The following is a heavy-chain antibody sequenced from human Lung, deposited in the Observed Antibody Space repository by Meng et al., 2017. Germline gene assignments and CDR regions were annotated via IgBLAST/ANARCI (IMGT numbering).Heavy chain of an antibody. CDR3: ARGTPGRSYSDY. J-gene: IGHJ4*02. CDR2: LGSHDGDT. CDR1: DYTFTGYG. V-gene: IGHV1-18*01. D-gene: IGHD3-10*01. Sequence: QVQPVQSGLEVTHPVAPVTVSCKASDYTFTGYGVSWVRQAPGQGLEWMAWLGSHDGDTSHAPKFQGRVTVSADRPTATAYMELRSLRSDDTAVYYCARGTPGRSYSDYWGQGTLVTVSS.